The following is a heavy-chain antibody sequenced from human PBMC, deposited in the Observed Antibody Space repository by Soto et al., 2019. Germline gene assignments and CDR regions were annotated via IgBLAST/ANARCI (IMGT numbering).Heavy chain of an antibody. Sequence: GGSLRLSCAASGFTFSGSAMHWVRQASGKGLEWVGRIRSKANSYATAYAASVKGRFTISRDDSKNTAYLQMNSLKTEDTAVYYCKPYSNYGFSPDVWGQGTTVTVSS. J-gene: IGHJ6*02. CDR1: GFTFSGSA. CDR3: KPYSNYGFSPDV. D-gene: IGHD4-4*01. V-gene: IGHV3-73*01. CDR2: IRSKANSYAT.